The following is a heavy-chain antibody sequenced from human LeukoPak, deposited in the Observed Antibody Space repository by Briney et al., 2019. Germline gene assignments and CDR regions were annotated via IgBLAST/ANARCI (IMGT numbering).Heavy chain of an antibody. D-gene: IGHD3-10*01. Sequence: HPGGSLRLSCAASGFTFSSYGMHWVRQAPGKGLEWVAFIRYDGSNKYYADSVKGRFTISRDNSKNTLYLQMNSLRAEDTAVYYCATDRYYYGSGSYYSLDQWGQGTLVTVSS. V-gene: IGHV3-30*02. CDR3: ATDRYYYGSGSYYSLDQ. CDR2: IRYDGSNK. CDR1: GFTFSSYG. J-gene: IGHJ4*02.